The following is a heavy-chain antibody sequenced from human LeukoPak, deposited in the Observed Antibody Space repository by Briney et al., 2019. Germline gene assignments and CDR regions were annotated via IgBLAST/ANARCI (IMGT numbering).Heavy chain of an antibody. Sequence: SETLSLTCTVSGGSISPYYWSWIRQPPGKGLEWIGYIYYSGSTNYNPSLKSRVTISVDTSKNQFSLKLSSVTAADTAVYYCARPTLDAFDIWGQGTMVTVSS. J-gene: IGHJ3*02. CDR2: IYYSGST. V-gene: IGHV4-59*01. CDR1: GGSISPYY. CDR3: ARPTLDAFDI.